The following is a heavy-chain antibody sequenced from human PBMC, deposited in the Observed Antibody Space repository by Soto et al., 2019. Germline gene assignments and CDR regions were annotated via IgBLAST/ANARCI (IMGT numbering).Heavy chain of an antibody. J-gene: IGHJ6*02. CDR1: GGSFSGYY. V-gene: IGHV4-34*01. CDR3: ARGKGYYQHYGMDV. Sequence: QVQLQQWGAGRLKPSETLSLTCAVYGGSFSGYYWSWIRQPPGKGLEWIGEINHSGSTNYNPSLKSRVTISVDTSKNQFSLKLSSVTAADTAVYYCARGKGYYQHYGMDVWGQGTTVTVSS. D-gene: IGHD3-10*01. CDR2: INHSGST.